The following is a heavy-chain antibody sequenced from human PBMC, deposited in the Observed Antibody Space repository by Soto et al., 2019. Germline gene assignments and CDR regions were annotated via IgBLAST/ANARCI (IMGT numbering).Heavy chain of an antibody. CDR2: IYHSGST. J-gene: IGHJ4*02. CDR1: GGSISSSNW. CDR3: ARAGSGYVYYFDY. V-gene: IGHV4-4*02. D-gene: IGHD3-22*01. Sequence: QVQLQESGLGLVKPSGTLSLTCAVSGGSISSSNWWSWVRQPPGKGPEWIGEIYHSGSTNYNPSLKSRVTISVDKSKNQFSLKLSSVTAADMAVYYCARAGSGYVYYFDYWGQGTLVTVSS.